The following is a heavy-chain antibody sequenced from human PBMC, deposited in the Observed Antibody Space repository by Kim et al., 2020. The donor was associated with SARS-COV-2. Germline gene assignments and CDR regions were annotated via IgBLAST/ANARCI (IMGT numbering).Heavy chain of an antibody. D-gene: IGHD6-19*01. CDR2: IYSGGTT. Sequence: GGSLRLSCAASGFTVSSHYISWVRQAPRQGLEWVSLIYSGGTTYYADSVKGRFTISRDNSKNTVSLQMNSLRAEDTALYYCARGMGAVAGTSLDYWGQGTLVTVSS. V-gene: IGHV3-53*01. CDR3: ARGMGAVAGTSLDY. J-gene: IGHJ4*02. CDR1: GFTVSSHY.